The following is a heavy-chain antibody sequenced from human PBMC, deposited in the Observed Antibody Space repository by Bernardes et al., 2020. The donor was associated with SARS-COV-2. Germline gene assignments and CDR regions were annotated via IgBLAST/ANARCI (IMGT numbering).Heavy chain of an antibody. CDR2: INSDGSST. D-gene: IGHD3-10*01. CDR1: GFTFSSYW. CDR3: ARGGLRMVQGDHYYMDV. J-gene: IGHJ6*03. Sequence: GGSLRLSCAASGFTFSSYWMHWVRQAPGKGLVWVSRINSDGSSTSYADSVKGRFTISRDNAKNTLYLQMNSLRAEDTAVYYCARGGLRMVQGDHYYMDVWGKGTTVTVSS. V-gene: IGHV3-74*01.